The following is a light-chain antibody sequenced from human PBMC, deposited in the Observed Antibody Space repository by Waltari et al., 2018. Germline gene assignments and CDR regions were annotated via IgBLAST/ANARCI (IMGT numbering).Light chain of an antibody. CDR2: MAS. CDR1: QSVGTW. CDR3: QQYSSFST. J-gene: IGKJ2*01. Sequence: DIQMTQSPSTLSASVGDRVTISCRASQSVGTWLAWYQQKPGKAPKLLIYMASSLESGVPSRFSGSGSGRAFTLTISSLQPDDFATYSCQQYSSFSTFGQGTKVDI. V-gene: IGKV1-5*03.